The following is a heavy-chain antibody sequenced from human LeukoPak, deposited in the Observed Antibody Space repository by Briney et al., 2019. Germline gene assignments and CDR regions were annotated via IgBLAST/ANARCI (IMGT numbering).Heavy chain of an antibody. V-gene: IGHV1-69*13. D-gene: IGHD3-3*01. CDR1: GGTFSSYA. J-gene: IGHJ3*02. Sequence: SVKVSCKASGGTFSSYAISWVRQAPGQGLEWMGGIIPIFGTANYAQKFQGRVTITADESTSTAYMELSSLRSEDTAVYYCARPFTIEDAFDIWGQGTMVTVSS. CDR3: ARPFTIEDAFDI. CDR2: IIPIFGTA.